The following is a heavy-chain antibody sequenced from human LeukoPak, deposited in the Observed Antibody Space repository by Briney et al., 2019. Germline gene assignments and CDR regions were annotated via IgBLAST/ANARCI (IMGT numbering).Heavy chain of an antibody. CDR2: INHSGST. CDR1: GGSISSGGYY. J-gene: IGHJ4*02. V-gene: IGHV4-30-2*01. Sequence: SQTLSLTCTVSGGSISSGGYYWSWIRQPPGKGLEWIGEINHSGSTNYNPSLKSRVTISVDTSKNQFSLRLSSVTAADTAVYYCARGTVTTIDYWGQGTLVTVSS. CDR3: ARGTVTTIDY. D-gene: IGHD4-17*01.